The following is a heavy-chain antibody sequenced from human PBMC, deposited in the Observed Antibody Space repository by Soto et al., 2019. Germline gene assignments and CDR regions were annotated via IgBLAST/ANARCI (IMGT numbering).Heavy chain of an antibody. J-gene: IGHJ6*02. V-gene: IGHV3-23*01. CDR1: GFTFSSYA. D-gene: IGHD6-19*01. Sequence: GGSLRLSCAASGFTFSSYAMSWVRRAPGKGLEWVSAISGSGGSTYYADSVKGRFTISRDNSKNTLYLQMNSLRAEDTAVYYCAKDRMQWLVLTIYYYYGMDVWGQGTTVTVSS. CDR3: AKDRMQWLVLTIYYYYGMDV. CDR2: ISGSGGST.